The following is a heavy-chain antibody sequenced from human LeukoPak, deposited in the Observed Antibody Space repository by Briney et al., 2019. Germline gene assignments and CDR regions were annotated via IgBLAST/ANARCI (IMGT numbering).Heavy chain of an antibody. Sequence: SGGSLRLSCAASGFTFSTYWMHWVRQAPGKGLVWVSRIDHDGINTYYADSVKGRFTISRDNAKNTLYLRMNSLRAEDTAVYYCALIGLDSSGYYYDYLDYWGQGTLVTVSS. CDR3: ALIGLDSSGYYYDYLDY. CDR2: IDHDGINT. J-gene: IGHJ4*02. V-gene: IGHV3-74*01. CDR1: GFTFSTYW. D-gene: IGHD3-22*01.